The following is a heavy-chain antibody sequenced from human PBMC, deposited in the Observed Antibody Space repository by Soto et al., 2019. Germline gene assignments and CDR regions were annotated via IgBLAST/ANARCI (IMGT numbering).Heavy chain of an antibody. CDR1: GDSISSADYY. Sequence: SETLSFTCTVSGDSISSADYYWSWIRQTPGKGLEWIGHIFYSGTTYYNPSLKSRLTISVDTSKKHFSLRLTSVTAADTAVYYCARDLWVEPELYYYGMDVWGQGTTVTVSS. V-gene: IGHV4-30-4*01. J-gene: IGHJ6*02. CDR2: IFYSGTT. CDR3: ARDLWVEPELYYYGMDV. D-gene: IGHD1-1*01.